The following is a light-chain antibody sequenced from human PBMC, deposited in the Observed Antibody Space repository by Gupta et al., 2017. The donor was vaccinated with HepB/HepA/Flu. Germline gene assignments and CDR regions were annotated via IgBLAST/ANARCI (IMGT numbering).Light chain of an antibody. CDR3: QQSYNSPRT. CDR2: LSS. V-gene: IGKV1-39*01. J-gene: IGKJ1*01. Sequence: DIQMTQSPSSLSASVGDRVIITCRTTHDISRYLNWYQQRPGQAPKLLIYLSSSLQKGVPSRFSGSGSGTDFTLTISSLQPEDFATYFCQQSYNSPRTFGLGTKVEIK. CDR1: HDISRY.